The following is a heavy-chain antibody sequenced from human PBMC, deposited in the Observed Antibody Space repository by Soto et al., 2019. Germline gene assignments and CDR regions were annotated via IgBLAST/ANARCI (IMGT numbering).Heavy chain of an antibody. V-gene: IGHV1-69*13. Sequence: GASVKVSCKASVGTFSSYAISCVRQAPGQGLEWMGGIIPIFGTANYAQKFQGRVTITADESTSTAYMELSSLRSEDTAVYYCAPEYSSSSEGYWGQGTLVTVSS. CDR2: IIPIFGTA. CDR1: VGTFSSYA. CDR3: APEYSSSSEGY. D-gene: IGHD6-6*01. J-gene: IGHJ4*02.